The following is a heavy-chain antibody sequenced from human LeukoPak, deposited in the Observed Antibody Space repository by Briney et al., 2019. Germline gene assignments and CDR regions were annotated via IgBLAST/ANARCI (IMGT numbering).Heavy chain of an antibody. D-gene: IGHD6-13*01. CDR2: MNPNSGNT. CDR1: GYTFTSYD. J-gene: IGHJ5*02. V-gene: IGHV1-8*01. CDR3: ARDFLYSSSNTDH. Sequence: GASVKVSCKASGYTFTSYDINWVRQATGQGLEWMGWMNPNSGNTGYAQKFQGRVTMTRNTSISTAYMELSSLRSDDTAVYYCARDFLYSSSNTDHWGQGTLVTVSS.